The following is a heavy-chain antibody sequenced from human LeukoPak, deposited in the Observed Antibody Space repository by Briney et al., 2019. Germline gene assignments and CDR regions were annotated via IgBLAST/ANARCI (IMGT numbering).Heavy chain of an antibody. Sequence: SETLSLTCIVSGVSISSSSYSWGWIRQPPEKGLEWIGSIYYSGTTYYNPSLKSRVTISVDTSKNQFSLKLSSVTAADTAVYYCARHRVNTGYSALNYWGQGTLVTVSS. J-gene: IGHJ4*02. CDR3: ARHRVNTGYSALNY. V-gene: IGHV4-39*01. CDR1: GVSISSSSYS. D-gene: IGHD2-15*01. CDR2: IYYSGTT.